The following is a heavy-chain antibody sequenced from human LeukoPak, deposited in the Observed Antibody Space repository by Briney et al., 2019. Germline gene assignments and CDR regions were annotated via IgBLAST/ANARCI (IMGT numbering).Heavy chain of an antibody. CDR2: IYYSVST. Sequence: SETLSLTCTVFGGSISSSSYYWGWIRQPPGKGLEWIGSIYYSVSTYYNPSLKSRVTISVATSKHKSSLKLRSVTAADTAVYYCARERIAVAGHDAFDIWGQGTLVTVSS. D-gene: IGHD6-19*01. V-gene: IGHV4-39*07. J-gene: IGHJ3*02. CDR1: GGSISSSSYY. CDR3: ARERIAVAGHDAFDI.